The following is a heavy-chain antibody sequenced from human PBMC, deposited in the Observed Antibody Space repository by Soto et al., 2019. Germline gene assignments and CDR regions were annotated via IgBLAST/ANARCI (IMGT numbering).Heavy chain of an antibody. V-gene: IGHV1-2*02. CDR2: ISPKSGGT. Sequence: ASVKVSCKASGYTFTDYYMAWVRQAPGQGFEWMGRISPKSGGTNYAQKFQGSVTMTWDTSLNTAYMELSSLTSEDTAVYYCARPPGYISDWYYFDLWGQGTLVTVSS. J-gene: IGHJ4*02. CDR3: ARPPGYISDWYYFDL. CDR1: GYTFTDYY. D-gene: IGHD3-9*01.